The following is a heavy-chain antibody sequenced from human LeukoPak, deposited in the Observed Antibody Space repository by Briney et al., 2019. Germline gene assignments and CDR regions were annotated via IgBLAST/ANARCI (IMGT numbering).Heavy chain of an antibody. V-gene: IGHV3-33*01. J-gene: IGHJ4*02. D-gene: IGHD3-22*01. CDR2: IWYDGSTK. Sequence: GGSLRLSWAASGFIFKDTGMHWVRQAPGKGPKWLTIIWYDGSTKYYAASVKGRFTVSRDNSKNRLYLQMNSLRAEDTAVYYCARGAYYYEDWGQGTLVTVSS. CDR1: GFIFKDTG. CDR3: ARGAYYYED.